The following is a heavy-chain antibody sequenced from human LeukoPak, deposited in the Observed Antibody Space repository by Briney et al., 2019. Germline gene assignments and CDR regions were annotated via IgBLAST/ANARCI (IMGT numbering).Heavy chain of an antibody. V-gene: IGHV3-9*01. CDR1: GFTFDDYA. J-gene: IGHJ4*02. CDR3: ASITMVRGDGDY. Sequence: PGGSLRLSCAASGFTFDDYAMHWVRHAPGKGLEWVSGISWNSGSIGYADSVKGRFTISRDNAKNSLYLQMNSLRAEDTAVYYCASITMVRGDGDYWGQGTLVTVSS. CDR2: ISWNSGSI. D-gene: IGHD3-10*01.